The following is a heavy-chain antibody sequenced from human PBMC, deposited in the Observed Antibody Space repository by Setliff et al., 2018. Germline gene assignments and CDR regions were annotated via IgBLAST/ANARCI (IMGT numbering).Heavy chain of an antibody. CDR3: ARGTPYSSFGGSYYYMDV. J-gene: IGHJ6*03. V-gene: IGHV3-30*04. Sequence: GESLTISCAASGFTFSSYAMHWVRQAPGKGLEWVAVISYDGSNKYYADSVKGRFTISRDNSKNTLYLQMNSLRAEDTAVYYCARGTPYSSFGGSYYYMDVWGKGTTVTVSS. D-gene: IGHD6-6*01. CDR2: ISYDGSNK. CDR1: GFTFSSYA.